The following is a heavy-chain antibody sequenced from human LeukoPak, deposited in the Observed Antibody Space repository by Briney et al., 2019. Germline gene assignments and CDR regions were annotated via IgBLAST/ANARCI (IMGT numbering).Heavy chain of an antibody. CDR1: GGTFSSYA. J-gene: IGHJ6*03. CDR2: IIPIFGTA. Sequence: GASVKVSCKASGGTFSSYAISWVPQAPGQGLERMGGIIPIFGTANYAQKFQGRVTITADESTSTAYMELSSLRSEDTAVYYCARVSGYGDYVPLYYYYMDVWGKGTTVTVSS. CDR3: ARVSGYGDYVPLYYYYMDV. D-gene: IGHD4-17*01. V-gene: IGHV1-69*13.